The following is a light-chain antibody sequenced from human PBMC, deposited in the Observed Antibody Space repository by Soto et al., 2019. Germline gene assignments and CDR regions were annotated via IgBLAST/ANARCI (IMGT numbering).Light chain of an antibody. V-gene: IGKV3-15*01. CDR2: GAS. CDR3: QQYNNWPLT. J-gene: IGKJ5*01. Sequence: EIVMTQSPATLSVSPGERATLSCRASQSVSSNLAWYQQKPGQAPRLLIYGASTRASGIPARFSGSGSGTEFTLTISSLQSEDFAVYYCQQYNNWPLTFGPGTRL. CDR1: QSVSSN.